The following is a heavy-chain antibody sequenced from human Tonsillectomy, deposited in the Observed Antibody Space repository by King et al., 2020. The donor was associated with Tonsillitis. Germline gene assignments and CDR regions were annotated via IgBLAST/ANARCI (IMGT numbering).Heavy chain of an antibody. D-gene: IGHD7-27*01. CDR1: GFTFSTYA. Sequence: VQLVESGGGVVQPGRSLRLSCAASGFTFSTYAMHWVRQAPGKGLEWVALISDDGSKKYYADSVKGRFTISRDNSKNPLYMQMNSRRAEDTAVYYCARARRLGNAFDIWGQGTIVIVSS. CDR3: ARARRLGNAFDI. CDR2: ISDDGSKK. V-gene: IGHV3-30*01. J-gene: IGHJ3*02.